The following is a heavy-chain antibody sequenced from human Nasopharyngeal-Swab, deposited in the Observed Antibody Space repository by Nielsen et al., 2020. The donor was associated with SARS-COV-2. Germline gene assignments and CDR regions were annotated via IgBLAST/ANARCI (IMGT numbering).Heavy chain of an antibody. CDR1: GFTFSTYW. J-gene: IGHJ6*03. CDR3: ARVLEVPPSDYYYYYMDV. CDR2: ISYDGSNK. D-gene: IGHD1-1*01. Sequence: GESLKISCAASGFTFSTYWMHWVRQAPGKGLEWVAVISYDGSNKYYADSVKGRFTISRDNSKNTLYLQMNSLRAEDTAVYYCARVLEVPPSDYYYYYMDVWGKGTTVTVSS. V-gene: IGHV3-30-3*01.